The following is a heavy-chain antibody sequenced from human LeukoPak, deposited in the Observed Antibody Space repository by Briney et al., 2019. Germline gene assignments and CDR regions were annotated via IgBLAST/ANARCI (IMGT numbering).Heavy chain of an antibody. CDR2: IKPDGSEK. CDR3: ARILA. CDR1: GFTVSSNY. Sequence: GGSLRLSCAASGFTVSSNYMSWVRQAPGKGLEWVANIKPDGSEKYYVDSVKGRFTISRDNAKNSLYLQMDSLRAEDTAVYYCARILAWGQGTLVTVSS. J-gene: IGHJ5*02. V-gene: IGHV3-7*03.